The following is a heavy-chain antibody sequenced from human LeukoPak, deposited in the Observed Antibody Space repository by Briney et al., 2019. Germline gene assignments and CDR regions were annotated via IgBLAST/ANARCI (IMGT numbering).Heavy chain of an antibody. D-gene: IGHD2-15*01. CDR1: GGSISSYY. Sequence: SETLSLTCTVSGGSISSYYWSWIRQPPGKGLEWIGYIYYSGSTNYNPSLKSRVTISVDTSKNQFSLKLSSVTAADTAVYYCARRYCSGGSCYYFDYWGQGTLVTVSS. J-gene: IGHJ4*02. V-gene: IGHV4-59*08. CDR2: IYYSGST. CDR3: ARRYCSGGSCYYFDY.